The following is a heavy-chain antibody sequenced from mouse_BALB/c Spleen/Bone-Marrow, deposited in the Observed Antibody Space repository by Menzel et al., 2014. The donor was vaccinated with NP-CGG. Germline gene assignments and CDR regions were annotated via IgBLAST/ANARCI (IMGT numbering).Heavy chain of an antibody. CDR1: GYSFSGYY. D-gene: IGHD2-1*01. J-gene: IGHJ4*01. V-gene: IGHV1-26*01. CDR3: ARGGGNNADYDAMDY. CDR2: INPYNGAT. Sequence: EVQLQQSGPELVKVGASVRISCKASGYSFSGYYMHWVKQSHVKSLEWIGRINPYNGATTYNQNFKDKASLTVDKSSSTAHMELHSLTSEDSAVYYCARGGGNNADYDAMDYWGQGTSVTVSS.